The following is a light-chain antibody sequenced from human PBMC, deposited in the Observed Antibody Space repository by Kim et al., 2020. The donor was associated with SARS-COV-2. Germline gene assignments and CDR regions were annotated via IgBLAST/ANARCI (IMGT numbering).Light chain of an antibody. Sequence: QSVLTQPPSVSAAPGQKVTISCSGSRSNIGSNPVSWYQQFPGTAPKLITYDNNKRPSGIPDRFSSSKSGTSATLGITGLRTGDEAHYYCATWDSSLSVGVFGGGTK. J-gene: IGLJ3*02. CDR3: ATWDSSLSVGV. CDR1: RSNIGSNP. V-gene: IGLV1-51*01. CDR2: DNN.